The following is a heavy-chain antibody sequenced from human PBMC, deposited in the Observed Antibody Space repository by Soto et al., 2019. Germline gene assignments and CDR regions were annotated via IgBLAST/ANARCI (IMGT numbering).Heavy chain of an antibody. CDR1: GYTFTSYG. Sequence: ASVKVSCKASGYTFTSYGISWVRQAPGQGLEWMGWISAYNGNTNYAQKLQGRVTMTTDTSTSTAYMELRSLRSDDTAVYYCARGIAVAGTLMYYMHWGQGTLVTVSS. CDR3: ARGIAVAGTLMYYMH. CDR2: ISAYNGNT. V-gene: IGHV1-18*04. J-gene: IGHJ4*02. D-gene: IGHD6-19*01.